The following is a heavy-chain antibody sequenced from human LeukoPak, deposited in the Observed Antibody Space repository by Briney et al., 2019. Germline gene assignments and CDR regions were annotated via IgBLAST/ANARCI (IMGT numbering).Heavy chain of an antibody. D-gene: IGHD2-2*01. CDR2: INPNSGGT. CDR3: ARDRVVPAAMESRWFDP. V-gene: IGHV1-2*02. Sequence: ASVKVSCKASGYTFTGYYMHWVRQAPVQGLEWMGWINPNSGGTNYAQKFQGRVTMTRDTSISTAYMELSRLRSDDTAVYYCARDRVVPAAMESRWFDPWGQGTLVTVSS. J-gene: IGHJ5*02. CDR1: GYTFTGYY.